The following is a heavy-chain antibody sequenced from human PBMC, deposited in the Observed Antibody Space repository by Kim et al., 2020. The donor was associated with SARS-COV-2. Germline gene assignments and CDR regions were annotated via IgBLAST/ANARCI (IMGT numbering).Heavy chain of an antibody. Sequence: ASVKVSCKASGYTFTSYGLSWVRQAPGQGLEWMGWISAYNGNTNYAPKLQGRLTMTTDTSTSTAYMELRSLSSDDTAVYYCARDDRHGRSSGWYPDWFDPWGQGTLVTVSS. CDR3: ARDDRHGRSSGWYPDWFDP. D-gene: IGHD6-19*01. V-gene: IGHV1-18*01. CDR2: ISAYNGNT. CDR1: GYTFTSYG. J-gene: IGHJ5*02.